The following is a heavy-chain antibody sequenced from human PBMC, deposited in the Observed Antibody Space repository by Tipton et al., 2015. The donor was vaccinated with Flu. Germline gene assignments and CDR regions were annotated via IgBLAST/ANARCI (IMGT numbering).Heavy chain of an antibody. V-gene: IGHV4-61*02. CDR2: IHTSGTT. J-gene: IGHJ4*02. Sequence: TLSLTCSVSGGSISSGNYFWNWIRQPAGKGLEWIGRIHTSGTTYYKPSLKSRVTISVDTSQNQFSLRLSSVTAADTAVYYCARHTGDSVRGVIDYWGQGTLVTVSS. D-gene: IGHD3-10*02. CDR1: GGSISSGNYF. CDR3: ARHTGDSVRGVIDY.